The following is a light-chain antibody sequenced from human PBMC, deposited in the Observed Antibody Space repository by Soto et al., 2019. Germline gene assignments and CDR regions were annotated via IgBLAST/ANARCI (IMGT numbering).Light chain of an antibody. CDR2: TAS. J-gene: IGKJ3*01. CDR1: QDIGNY. Sequence: DIQMTQSPSSLAASVGDRVTITCQASQDIGNYVNWYQQKPGKAPKLLIYTASDLETGVPSRFSGSGSGTDFTFTISSLQPEDFATYYCLQYANLPFTFGPGTKVDIK. CDR3: LQYANLPFT. V-gene: IGKV1-33*01.